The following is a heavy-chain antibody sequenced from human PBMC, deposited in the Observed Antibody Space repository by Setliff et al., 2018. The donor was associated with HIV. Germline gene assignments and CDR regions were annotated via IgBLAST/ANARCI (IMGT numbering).Heavy chain of an antibody. D-gene: IGHD1-1*01. CDR3: TREGRGDPAMATTRIDY. Sequence: SENLSLTCSVSGDSISSGSYFWGWIRQTPGKGLEWIGNIDYTGFAYYNPSLKSRVTISLDTSKTHFFLNLTSVTDADTAVYFCTREGRGDPAMATTRIDYWGQGKLVTVSS. CDR2: IDYTGFA. CDR1: GDSISSGSYF. J-gene: IGHJ4*02. V-gene: IGHV4-39*02.